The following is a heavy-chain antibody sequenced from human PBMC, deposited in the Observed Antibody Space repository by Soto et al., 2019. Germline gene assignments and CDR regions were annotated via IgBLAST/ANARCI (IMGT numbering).Heavy chain of an antibody. CDR3: GRQGDSVHFCLTQNCFDP. D-gene: IGHD3-22*01. CDR2: IYYTGNT. Sequence: ASGTPAVPCTVSRDSISISSSSYYWGWIRKPPGRVLQWIGSIYYTGNTYYNPSLRSRVNMSADTSKNQFSLKLTSVTSVDAAVYYCGRQGDSVHFCLTQNCFDPPGTATLGTVS. V-gene: IGHV4-39*01. CDR1: RDSISISSSSYY. J-gene: IGHJ5*02.